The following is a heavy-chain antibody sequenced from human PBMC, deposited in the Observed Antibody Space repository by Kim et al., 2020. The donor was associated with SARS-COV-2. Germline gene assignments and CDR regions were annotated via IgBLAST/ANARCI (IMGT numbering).Heavy chain of an antibody. CDR3: ARGVRIVVVPAASPPTFDY. D-gene: IGHD2-2*01. J-gene: IGHJ4*02. CDR2: IGTAGDT. Sequence: GGSLRLSCAASGFTFSSYDMHWVRQATGKGLEWVSAIGTAGDTYYPGSVKGRFTISRENAKNSLYLQMNSLRAGDTAVYYCARGVRIVVVPAASPPTFDYWGQGTLVTVSS. V-gene: IGHV3-13*04. CDR1: GFTFSSYD.